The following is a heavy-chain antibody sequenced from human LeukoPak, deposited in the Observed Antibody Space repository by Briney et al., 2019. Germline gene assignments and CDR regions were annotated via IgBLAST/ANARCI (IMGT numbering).Heavy chain of an antibody. D-gene: IGHD5-24*01. J-gene: IGHJ4*02. CDR1: GGTFSSYA. CDR3: ARDEGGYNRPFDY. Sequence: GASVKVSCKASGGTFSSYAISWVRQAPGQGLEWMGGIIPIFGTANYAQKFQGRVTITADESTSTAYMELSSLRSEDTAVYYCARDEGGYNRPFDYWGQGTLVIVSS. CDR2: IIPIFGTA. V-gene: IGHV1-69*13.